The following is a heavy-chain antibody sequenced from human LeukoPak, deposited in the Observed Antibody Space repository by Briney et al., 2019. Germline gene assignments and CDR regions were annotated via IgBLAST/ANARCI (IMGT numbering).Heavy chain of an antibody. D-gene: IGHD6-13*01. J-gene: IGHJ4*02. CDR1: GFTFSSYN. Sequence: GGPLRLSCAASGFTFSSYNMNWVRQAAGKGLERVSYISSSSSTMYYADSVKGRFTISRDNAKNSLYLQMNSLRAEDTAVYYCARDVRWDYWGQGTLVTVSS. V-gene: IGHV3-48*01. CDR2: ISSSSSTM. CDR3: ARDVRWDY.